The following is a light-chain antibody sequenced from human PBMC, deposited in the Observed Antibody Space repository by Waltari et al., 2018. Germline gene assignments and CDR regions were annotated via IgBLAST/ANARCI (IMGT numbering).Light chain of an antibody. V-gene: IGKV4-1*01. Sequence: DIVMTQSPDSLAVSLGERATINCKSSQSVLYSSNNQNYLAWFQQKPGQPPHLPISWASTRESGVPDRFSGSGSGTDFTLTISSLQAEDVAVYYCQQYYSTPYTFGQGTKLEIK. J-gene: IGKJ2*01. CDR1: QSVLYSSNNQNY. CDR3: QQYYSTPYT. CDR2: WAS.